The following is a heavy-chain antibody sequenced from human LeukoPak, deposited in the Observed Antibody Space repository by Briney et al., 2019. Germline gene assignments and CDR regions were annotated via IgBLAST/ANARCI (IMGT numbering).Heavy chain of an antibody. D-gene: IGHD1-1*01. J-gene: IGHJ4*02. CDR2: IKQDGSEK. Sequence: WGSLRLTCAASGFTFSSYWMSWVRQAPGKGLEWVANIKQDGSEKYYVDSVKGRFTISRDNAKNSLYLQMNSLRAEDTAVYYCAREGNWDPWYFDNWGQGSLVTVSS. V-gene: IGHV3-7*01. CDR3: AREGNWDPWYFDN. CDR1: GFTFSSYW.